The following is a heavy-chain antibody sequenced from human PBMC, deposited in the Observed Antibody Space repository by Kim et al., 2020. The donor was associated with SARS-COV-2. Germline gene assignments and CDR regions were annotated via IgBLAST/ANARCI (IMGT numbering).Heavy chain of an antibody. J-gene: IGHJ2*01. Sequence: GGSLRLSCAASGFIFSNYAMTWVRQAPGKGLEWVSGISGGGESAYHADSVKGRFTISRDNSKSTLHLQMNYLRAEDTAVYYCAKEGWLSATGWYFELWG. D-gene: IGHD6-25*01. CDR2: ISGGGESA. CDR3: AKEGWLSATGWYFEL. V-gene: IGHV3-23*01. CDR1: GFIFSNYA.